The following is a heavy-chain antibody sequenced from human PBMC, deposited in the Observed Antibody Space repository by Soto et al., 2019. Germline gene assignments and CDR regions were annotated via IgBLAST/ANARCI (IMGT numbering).Heavy chain of an antibody. Sequence: SETLSLTCTVSDGSISNFYWSWIRQPPGKGLEWIGYISSSGNTNYNPSLKSRVSISVDTSKNQFSLNLTSVTAADTAVYYCARAPMVLTRSYFDFWGKGTPV. V-gene: IGHV4-59*01. CDR2: ISSSGNT. CDR3: ARAPMVLTRSYFDF. CDR1: DGSISNFY. J-gene: IGHJ4*02. D-gene: IGHD3-22*01.